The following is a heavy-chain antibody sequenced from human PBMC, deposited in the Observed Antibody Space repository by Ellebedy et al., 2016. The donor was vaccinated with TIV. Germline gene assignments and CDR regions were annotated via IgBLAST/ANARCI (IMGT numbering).Heavy chain of an antibody. V-gene: IGHV3-23*01. J-gene: IGHJ4*02. CDR3: ARGLGVTLLRYFDY. CDR2: ISGSSDNT. Sequence: GESLKISCAASGFTFSSYAMTWVRQAPGKGLEWVSGISGSSDNTYYADSVKGRFTISRDNSKNTLSLQMNSLRADDTAVYYCARGLGVTLLRYFDYWGQGTLVTVSS. D-gene: IGHD3-16*01. CDR1: GFTFSSYA.